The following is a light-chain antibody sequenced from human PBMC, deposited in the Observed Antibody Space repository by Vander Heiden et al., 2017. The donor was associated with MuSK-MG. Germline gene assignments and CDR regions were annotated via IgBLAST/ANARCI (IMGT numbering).Light chain of an antibody. CDR3: SSYTNSATVV. V-gene: IGLV2-14*03. J-gene: IGLJ2*01. Sequence: QSALTQPASVSGSPGQSITISCSGTSSDVGTSNYVSWLQQHPGKAPKVMIYDVTTRPSGVSNRFSGSKSGNTASLTISGLQAEDEADYYCSSYTNSATVVFGGGTKVTVL. CDR1: SSDVGTSNY. CDR2: DVT.